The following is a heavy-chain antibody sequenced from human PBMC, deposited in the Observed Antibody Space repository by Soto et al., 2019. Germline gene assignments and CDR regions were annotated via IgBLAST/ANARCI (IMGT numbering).Heavy chain of an antibody. CDR3: AKDYDSSGYYYVGSAFDY. V-gene: IGHV3-30*18. D-gene: IGHD3-22*01. J-gene: IGHJ4*02. CDR1: GFTFSSYG. Sequence: QVQLVESGGGVVQPGRSLRLSCAASGFTFSSYGMHWVRQAPGKGLEWVAVISYDGSNKYYADSVKGRFTISRDNSKNTLYLQMNSLRADDTAVYYCAKDYDSSGYYYVGSAFDYWGQGTLVTVSS. CDR2: ISYDGSNK.